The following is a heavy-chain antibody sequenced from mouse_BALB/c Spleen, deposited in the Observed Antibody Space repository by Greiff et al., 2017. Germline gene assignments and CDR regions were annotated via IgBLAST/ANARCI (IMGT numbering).Heavy chain of an antibody. CDR2: ISDGGSYT. J-gene: IGHJ4*01. D-gene: IGHD2-1*01. Sequence: DVMLVESGGGLVKPGGSLKLSCAASGFTFSDYYMYWVRQTPEKRLEWVATISDGGSYTYYPDSVKGRFTISRDNAKNNLYLQMSSLKSEDTAMYYCAREGGNYRNYAMDYWGQGTSVTVSS. CDR1: GFTFSDYY. CDR3: AREGGNYRNYAMDY. V-gene: IGHV5-4*02.